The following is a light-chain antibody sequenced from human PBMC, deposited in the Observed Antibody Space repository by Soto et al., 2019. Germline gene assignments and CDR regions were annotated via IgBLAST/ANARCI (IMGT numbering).Light chain of an antibody. CDR3: ASWDDSLSGPV. V-gene: IGLV1-47*01. Sequence: QSVLTQPPSASGTPGQRVTISCSGSTSNIGSSYVYWYQQFPGTAPKLLIYRNNQRPAGVPDRFSGSKSGTSASLAISGLRSEDEADYYCASWDDSLSGPVFGGGTKLTVL. J-gene: IGLJ3*02. CDR2: RNN. CDR1: TSNIGSSY.